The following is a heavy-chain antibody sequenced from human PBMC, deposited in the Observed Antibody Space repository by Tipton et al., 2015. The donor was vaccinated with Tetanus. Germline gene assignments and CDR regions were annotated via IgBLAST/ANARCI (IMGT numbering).Heavy chain of an antibody. V-gene: IGHV4-39*01. CDR3: ARWTASGKGAFDS. J-gene: IGHJ3*02. D-gene: IGHD3/OR15-3a*01. CDR1: GGSISSDNFH. Sequence: TLSLTCTVSGGSISSDNFHWGWVRQPPGKGLEWIGIVYFGGKTYYNPSLKSRVTLSIDTPKNQFSLKLSSMIAADTAMYYCARWTASGKGAFDSWGQGTMVTVSS. CDR2: VYFGGKT.